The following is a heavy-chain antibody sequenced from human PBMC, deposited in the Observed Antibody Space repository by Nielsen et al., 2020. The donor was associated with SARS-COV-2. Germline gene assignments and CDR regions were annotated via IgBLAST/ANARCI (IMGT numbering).Heavy chain of an antibody. Sequence: GESLKISCVASGFTFSGSAMHWVRHASGKGLEWLGRIRSYANEYATAYTASVKGRFTISRDDSKNTAYLQMNSLKTEDTAVYYCSSPTVAYWGQGTLVTVSS. V-gene: IGHV3-73*01. CDR2: IRSYANEYAT. CDR3: SSPTVAY. J-gene: IGHJ4*02. D-gene: IGHD4-23*01. CDR1: GFTFSGSA.